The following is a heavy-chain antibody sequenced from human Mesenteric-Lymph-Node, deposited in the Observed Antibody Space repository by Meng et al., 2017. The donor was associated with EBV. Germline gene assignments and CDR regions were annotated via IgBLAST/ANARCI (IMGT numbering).Heavy chain of an antibody. CDR1: GFTFDDYT. Sequence: LPLVEPGGVVVQPGGSLIISCAASGFTFDDYTMHWVRQVPGKGLEWVSLISWDGGTTDYIDSVKGRFTTSRDNSKNSLYLQMDKLRIEDTAFYYCVKDIEVGRPNYDFWGQGILVTVSS. J-gene: IGHJ4*02. V-gene: IGHV3-43*01. D-gene: IGHD6-6*01. CDR2: ISWDGGTT. CDR3: VKDIEVGRPNYDF.